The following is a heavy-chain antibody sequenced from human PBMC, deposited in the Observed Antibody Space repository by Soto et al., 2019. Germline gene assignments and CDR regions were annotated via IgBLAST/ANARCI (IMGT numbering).Heavy chain of an antibody. V-gene: IGHV1-69*02. CDR2: IIPFLGIT. J-gene: IGHJ6*02. CDR3: ARGLDLEASHFYYGVDV. Sequence: QVQLVQSGAEVKKPGSSVKVSCKSSGGTFSSFTINWVRQAPGQGLEWMGKIIPFLGITKSAQNFQGRVTITADKSTSTAYMELSSLRPADTAVYYCARGLDLEASHFYYGVDVWGQGTTVTVSS. D-gene: IGHD1-1*01. CDR1: GGTFSSFT.